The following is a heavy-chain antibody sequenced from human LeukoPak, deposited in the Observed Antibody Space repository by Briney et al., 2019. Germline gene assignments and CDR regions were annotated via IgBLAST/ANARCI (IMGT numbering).Heavy chain of an antibody. CDR3: VSGGASAGRYPY. Sequence: GGSLRLSCAASGFTFSSYEMNWVRQAPGKGLEWVSYISSSGSTIYYADSVKGRFTISRDNAKNSLYLQINSLRVDDTAVYYCVSGGASAGRYPYWGQGTPVTVSS. V-gene: IGHV3-48*03. CDR2: ISSSGSTI. J-gene: IGHJ4*02. CDR1: GFTFSSYE. D-gene: IGHD3-16*02.